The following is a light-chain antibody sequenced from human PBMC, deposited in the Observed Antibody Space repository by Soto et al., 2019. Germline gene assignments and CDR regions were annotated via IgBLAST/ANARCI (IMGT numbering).Light chain of an antibody. Sequence: DIQMTQSPSSLSASVGDRVTIICRASQDITDFLNWYQQTPGKAPKLLIYDASNLQTGVPSRFSGRGSGTEFTFTISSLQPDDVATYYCQQYDSRLTFGGGTRVEIK. CDR1: QDITDF. CDR3: QQYDSRLT. CDR2: DAS. V-gene: IGKV1-33*01. J-gene: IGKJ4*02.